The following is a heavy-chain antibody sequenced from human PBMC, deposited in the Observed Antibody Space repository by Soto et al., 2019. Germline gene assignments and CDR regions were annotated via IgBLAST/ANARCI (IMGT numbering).Heavy chain of an antibody. V-gene: IGHV3-30-3*01. CDR1: GFPFSSYA. CDR2: ISYAGNNK. D-gene: IGHD3-22*01. J-gene: IGHJ5*02. Sequence: GGSLRLSCSASGFPFSSYAMHWVRQAPGKGLQWVALISYAGNNKFYTDSVKGRFTVSRDNSDNTLFLQMNSLRVEDTAVYYCARDWGYDSSGYYPWGQGTLVTVSS. CDR3: ARDWGYDSSGYYP.